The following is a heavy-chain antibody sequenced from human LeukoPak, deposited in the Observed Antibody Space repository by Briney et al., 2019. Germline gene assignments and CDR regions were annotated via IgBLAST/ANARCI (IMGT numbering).Heavy chain of an antibody. CDR3: ARGLVGATSPAYFDY. CDR2: ISSSSSYI. V-gene: IGHV3-21*01. D-gene: IGHD1-26*01. Sequence: GGSLRLSCAASGFTFSSYSMNWVRQAPGKGLEWVSSISSSSSYIYYADSVKGRFTTSRDNAKNSLYLQMNSLRAEDTAVYYCARGLVGATSPAYFDYWGQGTLVTVSS. J-gene: IGHJ4*02. CDR1: GFTFSSYS.